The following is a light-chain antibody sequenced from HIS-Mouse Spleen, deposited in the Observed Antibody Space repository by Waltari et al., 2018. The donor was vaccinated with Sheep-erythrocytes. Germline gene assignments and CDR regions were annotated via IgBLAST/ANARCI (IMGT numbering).Light chain of an antibody. CDR1: NIGSKS. J-gene: IGLJ1*01. Sequence: SYVLTQPPSVSVAPGKTARITCGGKNIGSKSVHWYQQKPGQAPVLVIYQDTKRPSGIPERFSGSNSGNTATLTISRVEAGDEADYYCQVWDSSSDHYVFGTGTKVTVL. CDR2: QDT. CDR3: QVWDSSSDHYV. V-gene: IGLV3-21*04.